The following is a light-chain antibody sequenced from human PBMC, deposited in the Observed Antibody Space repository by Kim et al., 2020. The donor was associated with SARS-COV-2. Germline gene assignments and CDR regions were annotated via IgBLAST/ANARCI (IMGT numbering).Light chain of an antibody. CDR3: QLWDSTSDHFGVV. J-gene: IGLJ2*01. CDR1: NIGRKR. Sequence: GKTARITCGENNIGRKRVYWYQQKPGQAPVLVIYDDNNRPSGIPERFSGSNSGNTATLTISRVEAGDEADFYCQLWDSTSDHFGVVFGGGTQLTVL. CDR2: DDN. V-gene: IGLV3-21*03.